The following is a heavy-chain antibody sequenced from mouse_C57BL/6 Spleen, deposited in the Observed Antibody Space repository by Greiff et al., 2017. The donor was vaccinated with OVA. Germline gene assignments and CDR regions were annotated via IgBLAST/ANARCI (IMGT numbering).Heavy chain of an antibody. CDR2: IYPGDGDT. D-gene: IGHD4-1*01. CDR3: AREANWVPDY. V-gene: IGHV1-82*01. Sequence: QVQLKESGPELVKPGASVKISCKASGYAFSSSWMNWVKQRPGKGLEWIGRIYPGDGDTNYNGKFKGKATLTADKSSSTAYMQLSSLTAEDSAVYFCAREANWVPDYWGQGTTLTVSS. CDR1: GYAFSSSW. J-gene: IGHJ2*01.